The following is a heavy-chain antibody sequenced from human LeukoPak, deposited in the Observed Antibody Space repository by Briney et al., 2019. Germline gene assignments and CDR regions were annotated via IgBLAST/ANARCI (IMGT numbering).Heavy chain of an antibody. CDR1: GFTFSTYD. J-gene: IGHJ4*02. Sequence: QPGGSLRLSCAASGFTFSTYDMNWVRQATGRGLEWVSGIRTAGDEYYPGSVKGRFSVSRENANTSLHPQMNSLRAGDTAVYYCARGANVASGYPFDYWGQGTLVTVSS. V-gene: IGHV3-13*01. CDR3: ARGANVASGYPFDY. D-gene: IGHD3-22*01. CDR2: IRTAGDE.